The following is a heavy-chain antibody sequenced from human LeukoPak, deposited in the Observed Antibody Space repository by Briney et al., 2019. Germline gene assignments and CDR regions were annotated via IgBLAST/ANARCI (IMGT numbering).Heavy chain of an antibody. CDR2: IWYDGSNK. D-gene: IGHD4-17*01. CDR1: GFTFSSYG. Sequence: GGSLRLSCAASGFTFSSYGMHWVRQAPAKGLEWVAVIWYDGSNKYYVDSVKGRFTISRDNSKNTLYLQMNSLRAEDTAVYYCARDQNEGYGDYFYYFDYWGQGTLVTVSS. V-gene: IGHV3-33*01. J-gene: IGHJ4*02. CDR3: ARDQNEGYGDYFYYFDY.